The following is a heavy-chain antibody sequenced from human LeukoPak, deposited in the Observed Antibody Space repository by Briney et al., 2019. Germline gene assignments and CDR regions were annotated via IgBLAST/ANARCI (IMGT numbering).Heavy chain of an antibody. D-gene: IGHD4-11*01. CDR2: IYPGDSDT. CDR1: GYSFTSYW. Sequence: GESLKISCKGSGYSFTSYWIGWVRQMPGKGLEWMGIIYPGDSDTRYSPSFQGQVTISADKSISTAYLQWSSLKASDTAMYYCARGEAYSNYVKWFDPWGQGTLVTVSS. V-gene: IGHV5-51*01. J-gene: IGHJ5*02. CDR3: ARGEAYSNYVKWFDP.